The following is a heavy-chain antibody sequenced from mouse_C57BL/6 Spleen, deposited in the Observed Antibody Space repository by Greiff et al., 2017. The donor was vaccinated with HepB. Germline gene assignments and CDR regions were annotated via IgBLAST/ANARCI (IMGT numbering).Heavy chain of an antibody. J-gene: IGHJ2*01. CDR3: VGGNFNFDY. Sequence: VQLQQPGAELVKPGASVKLSCKASGYTFTSYWMQWVKQRPGQGLEWIGEIDPSDSYTNYNQKFKGKATLTVDTSSSTAYMQLSSLTSEDSAVYYCVGGNFNFDYWGQGTTLTVSS. CDR2: IDPSDSYT. CDR1: GYTFTSYW. V-gene: IGHV1-50*01. D-gene: IGHD1-1*02.